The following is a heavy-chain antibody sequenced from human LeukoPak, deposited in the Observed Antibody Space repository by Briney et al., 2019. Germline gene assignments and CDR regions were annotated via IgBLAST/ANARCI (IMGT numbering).Heavy chain of an antibody. D-gene: IGHD2-2*01. CDR2: INHSGST. J-gene: IGHJ5*02. CDR3: ARHILGCCSSTSCYRRWFDP. Sequence: SETLSLTCAVYGGSFSGYYWSWIRQPPGKGLEWIGEINHSGSTNYNPSLKSRVTISVDTSKNQFSLKLSSVTAADTAVYYCARHILGCCSSTSCYRRWFDPWGQGTLVTVSS. V-gene: IGHV4-34*01. CDR1: GGSFSGYY.